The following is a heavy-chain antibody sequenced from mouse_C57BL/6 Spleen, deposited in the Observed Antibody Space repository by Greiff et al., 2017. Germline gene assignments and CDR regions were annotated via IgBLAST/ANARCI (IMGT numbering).Heavy chain of an antibody. D-gene: IGHD3-1*01. J-gene: IGHJ3*01. V-gene: IGHV1-82*01. CDR3: ARSGDRAY. CDR2: IYPGDGDT. Sequence: QVQLQQSGPELVKPGASVKISCKASGYAFSSSWMNWVKQRPGKGLEWIGRIYPGDGDTNYNGKFKGKATLTADKSSSTAYMQLSSLTSEDSAVYVCARSGDRAYWGQGTLVTVSA. CDR1: GYAFSSSW.